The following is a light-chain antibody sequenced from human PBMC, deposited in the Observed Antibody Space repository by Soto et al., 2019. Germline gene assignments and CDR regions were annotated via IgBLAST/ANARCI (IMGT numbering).Light chain of an antibody. CDR2: GAS. CDR1: QSVSTC. J-gene: IGKJ1*01. CDR3: QQYNDWPLT. Sequence: EIVLKQSPATLSVSKGDRATISCRASQSVSTCLAWYQKNPGQAPRLLIYGASTRATGIPARFSGSESGTEFTLTISSLQSEDFALYYCQQYNDWPLTFGQGPRWIS. V-gene: IGKV3-15*01.